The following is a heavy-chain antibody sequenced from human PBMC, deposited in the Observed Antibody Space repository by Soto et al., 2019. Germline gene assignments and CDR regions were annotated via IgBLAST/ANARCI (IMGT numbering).Heavy chain of an antibody. Sequence: AETLSLTCAVSGGSISSSGYYWCWIRHPPGKGLEWIGSIYYSGSTYYNPSLKSRVTISVDTSKNQFSLKLSSVTAADTAVYYCARHMGSYSSSSQGFGFDPWGQGTLVTVSS. D-gene: IGHD6-6*01. CDR2: IYYSGST. J-gene: IGHJ5*02. CDR3: ARHMGSYSSSSQGFGFDP. CDR1: GGSISSSGYY. V-gene: IGHV4-39*01.